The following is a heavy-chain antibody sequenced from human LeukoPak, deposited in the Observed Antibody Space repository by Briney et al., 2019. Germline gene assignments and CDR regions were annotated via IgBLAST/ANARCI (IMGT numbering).Heavy chain of an antibody. V-gene: IGHV1-46*01. CDR3: ARGLRWKYYYYMDV. J-gene: IGHJ6*03. CDR1: GYTFTSYY. Sequence: ASVKVSCKASGYTFTSYYMHWVRQSPAQGLEWMGIINPSGGSRSYAQKFQGRVTITADESTSTAYMELSSLRSEDTAVYYCARGLRWKYYYYMDVWGKGTTVTISS. D-gene: IGHD4-23*01. CDR2: INPSGGSR.